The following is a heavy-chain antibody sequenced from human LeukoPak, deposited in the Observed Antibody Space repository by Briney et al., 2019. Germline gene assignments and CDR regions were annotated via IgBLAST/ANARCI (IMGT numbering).Heavy chain of an antibody. J-gene: IGHJ6*04. CDR2: ISSSGSTI. Sequence: PGGSLRLSCAASEFSVGSNYMTWVRQAPGKGLEWVSYISSSGSTIYYADSVKGRFTISRDNAENSLYLQMNSLRAEDTAVYYCAELGITMIGGVWGKGTTVTISS. CDR1: EFSVGSNY. V-gene: IGHV3-48*03. D-gene: IGHD3-10*02. CDR3: AELGITMIGGV.